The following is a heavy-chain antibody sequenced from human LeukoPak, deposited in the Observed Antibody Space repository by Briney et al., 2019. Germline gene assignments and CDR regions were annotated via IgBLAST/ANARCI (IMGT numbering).Heavy chain of an antibody. CDR2: ISYDGSNK. V-gene: IGHV3-30*04. D-gene: IGHD1-26*01. CDR3: ARGSLGTTTVDY. Sequence: GESLRLSCAASGFTFSSYAMHWVRQAPGKGLEWVAVISYDGSNKYYADSVKGRFTISRDNSKNTLYLQMNSLRAEDTAVHYCARGSLGTTTVDYWGQGTLVTVSS. J-gene: IGHJ4*02. CDR1: GFTFSSYA.